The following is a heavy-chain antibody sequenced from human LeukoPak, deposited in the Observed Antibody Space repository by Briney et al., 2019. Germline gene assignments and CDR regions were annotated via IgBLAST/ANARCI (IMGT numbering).Heavy chain of an antibody. CDR3: ARVYDYFDY. Sequence: SETLSLTCNVSGGSISSSTYYWGWIRQPPGKGLEWIGTIYDSGSTYYNASLKSRVTISVDTSKNQFSLKPSSVTAADTAVYYCARVYDYFDYWGQGNLVTVSS. V-gene: IGHV4-39*07. CDR1: GGSISSSTYY. J-gene: IGHJ4*02. CDR2: IYDSGST. D-gene: IGHD2/OR15-2a*01.